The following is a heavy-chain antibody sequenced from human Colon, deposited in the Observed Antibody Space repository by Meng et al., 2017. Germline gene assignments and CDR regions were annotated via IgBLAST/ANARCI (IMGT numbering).Heavy chain of an antibody. CDR2: IKHDGSEE. J-gene: IGHJ4*02. D-gene: IGHD1-26*01. CDR1: GFSFSSNF. V-gene: IGHV3-7*01. CDR3: AKNRVGHDF. Sequence: GESLKISCAASGFSFSSNFMSWVRQAPGKGLGWVASIKHDGSEEGYVDSVKGRFTISRDNTKNSLYLQMNSLRAEDTAVYYCAKNRVGHDFWGQGMLVTVSS.